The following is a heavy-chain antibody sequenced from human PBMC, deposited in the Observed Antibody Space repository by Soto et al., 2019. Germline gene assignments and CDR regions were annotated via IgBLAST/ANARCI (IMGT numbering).Heavy chain of an antibody. Sequence: GASVKVSCKASGGTFSSYAISWVRQAPGQGLEWMGGIIPIFGTANYAQKFQGRVTITADESTSTAYMELSSLRSEDTAVYYCARETMAVAGTHENYFDYRGQGTLVTVSS. CDR3: ARETMAVAGTHENYFDY. V-gene: IGHV1-69*13. CDR1: GGTFSSYA. CDR2: IIPIFGTA. J-gene: IGHJ4*02. D-gene: IGHD6-19*01.